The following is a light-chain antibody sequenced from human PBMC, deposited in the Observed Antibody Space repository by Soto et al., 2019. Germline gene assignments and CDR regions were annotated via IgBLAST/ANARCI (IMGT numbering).Light chain of an antibody. CDR1: SSDVGDYSY. J-gene: IGLJ2*01. V-gene: IGLV2-14*01. CDR2: EVS. Sequence: QSAPTQPASVSGSPGQSITISCTGASSDVGDYSYVSWYQHHPGQAPELLIYEVSNRPSGVSHRFSGSKSGNTASLTISGLQAEDEADYYCCSYTSISTGVLFGGGTKLTVL. CDR3: CSYTSISTGVL.